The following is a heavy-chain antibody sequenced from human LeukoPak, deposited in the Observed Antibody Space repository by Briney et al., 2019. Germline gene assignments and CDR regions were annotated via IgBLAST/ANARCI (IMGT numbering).Heavy chain of an antibody. J-gene: IGHJ3*02. CDR1: GGSITSYY. Sequence: SETLSLTCTVSGGSITSYYWSWIRQPPGKGLEWIGYSYYSGSTNYNPSLKRRVTISVDTSKNQFSLKLSSVTAADTAVYYCARDVYKYDSSGSRAFDIWGQGTMVTVSS. D-gene: IGHD3-22*01. V-gene: IGHV4-59*01. CDR3: ARDVYKYDSSGSRAFDI. CDR2: SYYSGST.